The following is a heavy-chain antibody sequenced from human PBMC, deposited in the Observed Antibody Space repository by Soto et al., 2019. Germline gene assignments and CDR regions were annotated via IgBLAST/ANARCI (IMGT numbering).Heavy chain of an antibody. D-gene: IGHD6-13*01. V-gene: IGHV1-3*01. J-gene: IGHJ6*02. CDR1: GYTFTSYA. Sequence: ASVKVSCKASGYTFTSYAMHWVRQAPGQRLEWMGWINAGNGNTKYSQKFQGRVTITRDTSASTAYMELSSLRSEDTAVYYCARRIAAAGSPVYYYYYGMDVWGQGTTVTVSS. CDR3: ARRIAAAGSPVYYYYYGMDV. CDR2: INAGNGNT.